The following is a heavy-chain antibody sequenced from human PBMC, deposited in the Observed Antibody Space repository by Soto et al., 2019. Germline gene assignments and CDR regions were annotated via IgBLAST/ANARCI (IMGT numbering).Heavy chain of an antibody. CDR2: ISYDGSNE. CDR1: GFTFSNYG. V-gene: IGHV3-30*18. CDR3: AKVVHSSTWYRYFDY. D-gene: IGHD6-13*01. J-gene: IGHJ4*02. Sequence: GGSLRLSCAASGFTFSNYGMHWVRQALGKGLEWVAVISYDGSNEYYVDSVKGRFTISRDNSKNTLYLQMNSLRAEDTAVYYCAKVVHSSTWYRYFDYWGQGTLVTVPQ.